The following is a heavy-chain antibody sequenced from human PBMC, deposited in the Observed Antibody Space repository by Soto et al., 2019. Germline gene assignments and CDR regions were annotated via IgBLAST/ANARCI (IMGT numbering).Heavy chain of an antibody. CDR3: AKEGCSGGICYGFDY. V-gene: IGHV3-30*18. CDR1: GFTFSSYG. D-gene: IGHD2-15*01. J-gene: IGHJ4*02. Sequence: QVQLVESGGGVVQPGRSLRLSCAASGFTFSSYGMHWVRQAPGKGLEWVAVMSWDGSDEFYEETVKGRFTVSIDNSRNTLYLQMNSLRPEDTAVYYCAKEGCSGGICYGFDYWGQGNLVTVSS. CDR2: MSWDGSDE.